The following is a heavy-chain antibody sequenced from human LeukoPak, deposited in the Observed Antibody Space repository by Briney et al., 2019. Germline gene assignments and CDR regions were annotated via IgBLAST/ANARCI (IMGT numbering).Heavy chain of an antibody. J-gene: IGHJ4*02. D-gene: IGHD1-26*01. V-gene: IGHV1-46*01. Sequence: ASVRVSCKASGYTFTNFYMHWVRQAPGQGLEWMGIINPSGGSTSYAQKFQGRVTMTRDTSTSTVYMELSSLRSEDTAVYYCARVSVGATRPFDYWGQGTLVTVSS. CDR2: INPSGGST. CDR3: ARVSVGATRPFDY. CDR1: GYTFTNFY.